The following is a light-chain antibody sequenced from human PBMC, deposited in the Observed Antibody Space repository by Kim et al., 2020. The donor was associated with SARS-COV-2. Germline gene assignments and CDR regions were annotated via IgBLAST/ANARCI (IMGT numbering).Light chain of an antibody. CDR2: VESDGSH. CDR3: QTWDTGIRV. Sequence: SCKPTCTMSSGHSTYASAWQQQQPEKGPRYLMKVESDGSHKKGDGIPERFSGSSSGAERYLSISSLQSEDEADYYCQTWDTGIRVFGGGTQLTVL. CDR1: SGHSTYA. J-gene: IGLJ3*02. V-gene: IGLV4-69*01.